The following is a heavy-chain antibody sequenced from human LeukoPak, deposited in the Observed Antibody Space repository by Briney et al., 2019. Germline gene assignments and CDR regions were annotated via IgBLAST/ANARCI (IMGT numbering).Heavy chain of an antibody. J-gene: IGHJ4*02. CDR2: ISSTSSTI. CDR1: GFTFSSYS. V-gene: IGHV3-48*01. CDR3: ARDFAMIVSF. D-gene: IGHD3-22*01. Sequence: GGSLRLSCAASGFTFSSYSMNWVRQAPGKGLEWISYISSTSSTIYYADSVKGRFTISRDNAKNSLYLQMNSLRAEDTAVYYCARDFAMIVSFGGQGTLVTVSS.